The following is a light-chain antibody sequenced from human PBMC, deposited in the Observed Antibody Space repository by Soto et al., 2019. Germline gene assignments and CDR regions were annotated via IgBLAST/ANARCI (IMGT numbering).Light chain of an antibody. V-gene: IGKV3-20*01. J-gene: IGKJ4*01. CDR2: SAS. Sequence: EIVLTQSPGTLSLSPGERATLSCRASQSVVNNYLAWFQQKPGQGPRLLIYSASNRATGIPDRFSGSGSGTDFTLTISRLEPEDFAVYYCQQSSSSPLTFGGGTKVEIK. CDR3: QQSSSSPLT. CDR1: QSVVNNY.